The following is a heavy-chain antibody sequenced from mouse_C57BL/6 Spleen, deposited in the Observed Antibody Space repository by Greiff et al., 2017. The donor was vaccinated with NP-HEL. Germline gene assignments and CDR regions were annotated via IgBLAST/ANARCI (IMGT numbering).Heavy chain of an antibody. Sequence: VQLQQSGAELVRPGASVKLSCKASGYTFTDYYINWVKQRPGQGLEWIARIYPGSGNTYYNEKFKGKATLTAEKSSSTAYMQLSSLTSEDSAVYFCAREDYYGSGPYAMDYWGQGTSVTVSS. CDR2: IYPGSGNT. D-gene: IGHD1-1*01. CDR1: GYTFTDYY. CDR3: AREDYYGSGPYAMDY. V-gene: IGHV1-76*01. J-gene: IGHJ4*01.